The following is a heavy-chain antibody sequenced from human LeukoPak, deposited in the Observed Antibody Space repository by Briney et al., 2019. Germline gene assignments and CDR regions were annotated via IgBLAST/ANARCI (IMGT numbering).Heavy chain of an antibody. D-gene: IGHD3-22*01. CDR3: ARDFYYYDSSGYYSGFDY. J-gene: IGHJ4*02. CDR1: GFTFSSYS. CDR2: ISSSSSYI. Sequence: GGSLRLSRAASGFTFSSYSMNWVRQAPGKGLEWVSSISSSSSYIYYADSVKGRFTISRDNAKNSLYLQMNSLRAEDTAVYYCARDFYYYDSSGYYSGFDYWGQGTLVTVSS. V-gene: IGHV3-21*01.